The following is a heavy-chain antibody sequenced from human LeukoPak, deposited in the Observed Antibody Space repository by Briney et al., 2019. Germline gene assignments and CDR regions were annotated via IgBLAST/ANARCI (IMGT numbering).Heavy chain of an antibody. CDR3: IRRSGDYSSGWFDY. CDR2: IRSKDNKHVT. CDR1: GFTFSGSA. V-gene: IGHV3-73*01. Sequence: TGGSLRLSCAASGFTFSGSALQWVRQASGKGREGGGRIRSKDNKHVTAYAASVKGRLTISRDDSKNTAYPQMNSLKTEDTAVYYCIRRSGDYSSGWFDYWGQGALVTVSS. D-gene: IGHD6-19*01. J-gene: IGHJ4*02.